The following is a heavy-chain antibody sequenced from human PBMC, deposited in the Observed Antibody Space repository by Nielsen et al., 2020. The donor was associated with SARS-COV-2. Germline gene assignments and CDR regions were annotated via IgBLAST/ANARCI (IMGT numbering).Heavy chain of an antibody. CDR1: GGSISTGSHY. CDR2: IFYRGNT. CDR3: VRIDMATISVDY. V-gene: IGHV4-61*01. Sequence: SETLSLTCIVSGGSISTGSHYWSWIRQPPWKGLEWIGYIFYRGNTNYNPSLKSRVTISVDTSKNQFSLKVNSVTAADTAVYYCVRIDMATISVDYWGRGTLVTVSS. J-gene: IGHJ4*02. D-gene: IGHD5-24*01.